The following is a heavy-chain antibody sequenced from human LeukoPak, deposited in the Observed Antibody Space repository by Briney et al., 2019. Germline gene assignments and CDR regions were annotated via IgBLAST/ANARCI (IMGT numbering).Heavy chain of an antibody. CDR2: IFSGGST. CDR1: GFSVSSNY. J-gene: IGHJ4*02. D-gene: IGHD3-10*01. CDR3: ARDRSGSGSYSYDN. V-gene: IGHV3-66*01. Sequence: GGSLRLSCAASGFSVSSNYMSWVRQAPGKGLEGVSVIFSGGSTYFADSVKGRFTISRDDSKNTLYLQMNSLRAEDTAVYYCARDRSGSGSYSYDNWGQGTLVTVSS.